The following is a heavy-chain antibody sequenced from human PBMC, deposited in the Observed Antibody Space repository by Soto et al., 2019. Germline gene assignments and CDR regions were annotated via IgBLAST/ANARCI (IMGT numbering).Heavy chain of an antibody. Sequence: QVQLVESGGGVVQPGRSLRLSCAASGFTFSSYGMHWVRQAPGKGLEWVAVISYDGSNKYYADSVKGRFTISRDNSKNTLYLQMNSLRAEDTAVYYCANLGRWLDCWGQGTLVTVSS. CDR3: ANLGRWLDC. D-gene: IGHD3-3*01. CDR2: ISYDGSNK. J-gene: IGHJ4*02. V-gene: IGHV3-30*18. CDR1: GFTFSSYG.